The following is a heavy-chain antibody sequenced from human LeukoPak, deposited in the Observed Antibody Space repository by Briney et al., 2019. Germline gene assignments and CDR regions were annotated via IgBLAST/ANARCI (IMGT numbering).Heavy chain of an antibody. CDR1: GGSISSYY. Sequence: SETLSLTCTVSGGSISSYYWSWVREPPGTGLEGCGYIYYSGSTNYNPSLKRRVTISVKTSEHQFSLKLRSVTAADTPVYYCARVTEYTIEHYFDYWGQGTLVTVSS. CDR2: IYYSGST. D-gene: IGHD3-9*01. V-gene: IGHV4-59*01. J-gene: IGHJ4*02. CDR3: ARVTEYTIEHYFDY.